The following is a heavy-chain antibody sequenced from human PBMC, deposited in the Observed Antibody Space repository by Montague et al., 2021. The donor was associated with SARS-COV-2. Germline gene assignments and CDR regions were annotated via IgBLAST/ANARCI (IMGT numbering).Heavy chain of an antibody. CDR2: IYTSGST. D-gene: IGHD2-15*01. CDR1: GGSISSGSYY. V-gene: IGHV4-61*02. CDR3: ARGCSGGSCYQNPFST. J-gene: IGHJ5*02. Sequence: TLSLTCTVSGGSISSGSYYWSWIRQPAGKGLEWIGRIYTSGSTNYNPSLKSRVTISVDTSKNQFSLKLSSVTAADTAVYYCARGCSGGSCYQNPFSTWGQGTLVTVSS.